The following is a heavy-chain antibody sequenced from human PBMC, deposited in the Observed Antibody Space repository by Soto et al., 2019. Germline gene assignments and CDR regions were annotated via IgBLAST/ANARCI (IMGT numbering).Heavy chain of an antibody. D-gene: IGHD2-15*01. Sequence: QLQLQESGSGLVKPSQTLSLTCAVSGGSISSGGYSWSWIRQPPGKGLEWIGYIYHSGSTYYNPSLKSRVTISVDRSKNQFSLKLSSVTAADTAVYYCARGKRGDGGTRGWFDPWGQGTLVTVST. CDR3: ARGKRGDGGTRGWFDP. V-gene: IGHV4-30-2*01. J-gene: IGHJ5*02. CDR1: GGSISSGGYS. CDR2: IYHSGST.